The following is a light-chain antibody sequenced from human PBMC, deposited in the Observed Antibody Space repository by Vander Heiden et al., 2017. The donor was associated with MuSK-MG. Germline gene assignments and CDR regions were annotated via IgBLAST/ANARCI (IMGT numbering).Light chain of an antibody. CDR3: RQALQTPRT. CDR2: LGS. V-gene: IGKV2-28*01. Sequence: EIVMTQSPLSLPVTPGEPASISCRSSQSLLHSNGYNYLDWYLQKPGQSPQLLIYLGSNRASGVPDRFSGSGSGTDFTLTISRVEAEDVGVYYCRQALQTPRTFGQGTKVEIK. CDR1: QSLLHSNGYNY. J-gene: IGKJ1*01.